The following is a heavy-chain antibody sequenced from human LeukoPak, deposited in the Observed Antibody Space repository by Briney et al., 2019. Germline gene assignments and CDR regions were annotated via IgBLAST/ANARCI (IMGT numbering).Heavy chain of an antibody. CDR1: GFTFSHYA. V-gene: IGHV3-30*04. Sequence: GGSLRLSFAASGFTFSHYALHWVRQAPGKGLEWVALIGHDGADKYYADSVKGRFLISRDNSKNMLFLQMNSLIIEDTAVYYCARNSDYYDYSPQSVWGQGTLVTVS. J-gene: IGHJ4*02. CDR2: IGHDGADK. D-gene: IGHD3-22*01. CDR3: ARNSDYYDYSPQSV.